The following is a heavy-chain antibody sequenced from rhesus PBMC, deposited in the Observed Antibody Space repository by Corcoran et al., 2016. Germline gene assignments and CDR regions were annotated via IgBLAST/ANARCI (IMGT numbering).Heavy chain of an antibody. D-gene: IGHD6-25*01. V-gene: IGHV4-76*01. Sequence: QVQLQESGPGLVKPSETLSRTCAVSGGSISGGYDWRWICPPPGKGLEWIGYIYGSSGNTNYNPSLKSRVTISKDTSKNQFTLKLSSVTAADTAVYYCAREEAAYGLDSWGQGVVVTVSS. CDR3: AREEAAYGLDS. CDR1: GGSISGGYD. J-gene: IGHJ6*01. CDR2: IYGSSGNT.